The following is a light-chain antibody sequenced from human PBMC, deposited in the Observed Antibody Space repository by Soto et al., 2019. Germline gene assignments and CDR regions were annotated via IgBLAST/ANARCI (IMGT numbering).Light chain of an antibody. J-gene: IGLJ1*01. CDR1: SSNIGSNY. CDR2: RNN. V-gene: IGLV1-47*01. CDR3: AAWDDSLSAYV. Sequence: QSVLTQPPSASGTPGQRVTISCSGSSSNIGSNYVYWYQQLPGTAPKVLIYRNNQRPSGVPDRFSGSKSGTSASLAISGLRSEDEGDYYCAAWDDSLSAYVFGTGTKVTVL.